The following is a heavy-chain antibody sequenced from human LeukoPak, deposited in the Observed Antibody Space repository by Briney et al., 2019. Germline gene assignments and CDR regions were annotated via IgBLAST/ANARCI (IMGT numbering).Heavy chain of an antibody. D-gene: IGHD3-22*01. CDR2: MNPNSGNT. V-gene: IGHV1-8*01. CDR1: GYTFTSYD. J-gene: IGHJ4*02. Sequence: ASVKVSCKASGYTFTSYDINWVRQVTGQGLEWMGWMNPNSGNTGYAQKFQGRVTMTRNTSISTAYMELSSLRSEDTAVYYCARGPTNYDSSGSDYWGQGTLVTVSS. CDR3: ARGPTNYDSSGSDY.